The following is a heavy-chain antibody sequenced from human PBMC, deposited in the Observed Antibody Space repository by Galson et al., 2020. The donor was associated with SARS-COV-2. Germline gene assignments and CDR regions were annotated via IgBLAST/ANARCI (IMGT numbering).Heavy chain of an antibody. CDR3: ARVRYYYGMDV. Sequence: ASAKVSCKASGFTFTTYAMNWVRQAPGQGLEWMGWINTHTGNPAYAQGFTGRFVFSLDTSVSTAYLQISSLKAEDTAVYYCARVRYYYGMDVWGQGTTVTVSS. J-gene: IGHJ6*02. CDR1: GFTFTTYA. V-gene: IGHV7-4-1*02. CDR2: INTHTGNP. D-gene: IGHD4-17*01.